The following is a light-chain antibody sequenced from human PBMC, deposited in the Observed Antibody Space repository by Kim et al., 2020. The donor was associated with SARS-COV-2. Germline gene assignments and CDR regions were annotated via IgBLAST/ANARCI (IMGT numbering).Light chain of an antibody. V-gene: IGLV2-8*01. CDR3: GSYAGSNNLV. CDR1: SRCVGCFND. J-gene: IGLJ2*01. CDR2: EGG. Sequence: GRAVTVSYPGNSRCVGCFNDNPAYAERPGKAPKLRLYEGGRRPTGDPGGFSGTKTGSTASLTVSGLQAEDEADYYCGSYAGSNNLVFGGGTQLTVL.